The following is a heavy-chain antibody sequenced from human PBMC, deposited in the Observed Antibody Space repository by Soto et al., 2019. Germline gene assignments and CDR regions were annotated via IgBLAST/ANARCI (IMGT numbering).Heavy chain of an antibody. D-gene: IGHD6-13*01. Sequence: QVQVVESGGGVVQPGRSLRLSCAASGFTFRNYASHWVRQATVKGLEWVAVISYDGRNEYYADSVRGRFTISRDNSKNTLFLQMNSLRAEDTAVYYSAKGEGYSSTWTASLGQGTLVTVSS. V-gene: IGHV3-30*04. CDR2: ISYDGRNE. J-gene: IGHJ5*02. CDR1: GFTFRNYA. CDR3: AKGEGYSSTWTAS.